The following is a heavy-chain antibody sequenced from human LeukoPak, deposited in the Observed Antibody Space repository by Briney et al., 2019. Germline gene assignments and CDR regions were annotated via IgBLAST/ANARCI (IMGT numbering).Heavy chain of an antibody. CDR3: ARGRPYSGGYHLDY. D-gene: IGHD1-26*01. Sequence: TSETLSLTCTVSGDSTSSDRYYGGWVRQPPGKVLEWIGNIYYSGSTYYNPSLKSRVTMSVDTSKNQFFLKLNSVTAADTVVYYCARGRPYSGGYHLDYWGQGTLVTVSA. CDR1: GDSTSSDRYY. CDR2: IYYSGST. V-gene: IGHV4-39*02. J-gene: IGHJ4*02.